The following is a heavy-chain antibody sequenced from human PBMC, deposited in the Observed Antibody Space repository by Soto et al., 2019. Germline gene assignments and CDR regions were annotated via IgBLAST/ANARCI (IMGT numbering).Heavy chain of an antibody. Sequence: SVKVSCKASGGTFSSYAISWVRQAPGRGLEWMGGIIPIFGTANYAQKFQGRVTITADESTSTAYMELSSLRSEDTAVYYCAIPSSPANDYGEDWFDPWGQGTLVTVSS. D-gene: IGHD4-17*01. V-gene: IGHV1-69*13. CDR3: AIPSSPANDYGEDWFDP. CDR2: IIPIFGTA. J-gene: IGHJ5*02. CDR1: GGTFSSYA.